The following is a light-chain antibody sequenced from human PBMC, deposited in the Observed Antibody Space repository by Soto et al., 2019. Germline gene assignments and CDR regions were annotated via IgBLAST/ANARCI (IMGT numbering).Light chain of an antibody. J-gene: IGKJ1*01. Sequence: ENVMTQSPGTLSLTPGERVTLSCRASQSVSSNLAWYQQKPGQAPRLLIYGASTRATGIPARFSGSGPGTEFTLTISSLQSEDFAVYYCQQYNNWPATFGQGTKVDNK. V-gene: IGKV3-15*01. CDR1: QSVSSN. CDR2: GAS. CDR3: QQYNNWPAT.